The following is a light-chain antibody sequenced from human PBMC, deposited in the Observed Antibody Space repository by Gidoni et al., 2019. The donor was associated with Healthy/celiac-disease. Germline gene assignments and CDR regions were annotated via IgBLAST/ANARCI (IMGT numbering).Light chain of an antibody. CDR1: QRVSSY. CDR2: DAS. V-gene: IGKV3-11*01. J-gene: IGKJ3*01. CDR3: QQRSNWLFT. Sequence: IALTQSPATLSLSPGERATLPCRASQRVSSYLAWYQQKPGQAPRLLIYDASNRATGIPARFSGSGSGTDFTLTISSLEPEDFAVYYCQQRSNWLFTFXPXTKVDIK.